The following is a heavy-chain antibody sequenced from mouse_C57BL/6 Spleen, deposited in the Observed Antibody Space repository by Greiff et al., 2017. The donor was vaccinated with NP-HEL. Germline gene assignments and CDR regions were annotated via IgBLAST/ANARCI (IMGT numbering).Heavy chain of an antibody. D-gene: IGHD1-1*01. V-gene: IGHV1-55*01. CDR3: TLYYGSSYARDY. J-gene: IGHJ4*01. CDR2: IYPGSGST. Sequence: QVQLKQPGAELVKPGASVKMSCKASGYTFTSYWITWVKQRPGQGLEWIGDIYPGSGSTNYIEKFKSKATLTVDTSSSTAYMQRSSLTSEDSAVYYCTLYYGSSYARDYWGQGTSVTVSS. CDR1: GYTFTSYW.